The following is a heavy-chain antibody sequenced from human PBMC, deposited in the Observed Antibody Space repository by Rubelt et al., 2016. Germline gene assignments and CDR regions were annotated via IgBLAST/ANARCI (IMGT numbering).Heavy chain of an antibody. D-gene: IGHD6-13*01. V-gene: IGHV4-31*03. Sequence: QVQLQESGPGLVKPSQTLSLTCTVSGGSISSGGYYWSWIRQHPGKGLEWIGYIYYSGSTYYNPSLKSRVTISVDTSKNQFSLKLSSVTAADTAVYYCARDSLIAAAGVYYGMDVWGQGTTVTVSS. CDR2: IYYSGST. CDR1: GGSISSGGYY. J-gene: IGHJ6*02. CDR3: ARDSLIAAAGVYYGMDV.